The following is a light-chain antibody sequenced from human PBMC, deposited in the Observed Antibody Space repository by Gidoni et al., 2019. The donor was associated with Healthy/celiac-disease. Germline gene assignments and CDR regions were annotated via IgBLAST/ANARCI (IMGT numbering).Light chain of an antibody. V-gene: IGKV1-39*01. CDR1: HSISSY. CDR3: QQSYSTPRT. Sequence: DIQMTQSPSSLSASVGDRVTITCRASHSISSYLNWYQQKPGTAPKLLIDAASSLQSGVPSRFSGCGSGTDFTLTISSLQPEDFATYYCQQSYSTPRTFGGGTKVEIK. CDR2: AAS. J-gene: IGKJ4*01.